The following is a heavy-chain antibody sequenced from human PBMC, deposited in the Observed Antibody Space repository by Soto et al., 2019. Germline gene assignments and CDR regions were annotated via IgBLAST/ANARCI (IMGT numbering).Heavy chain of an antibody. D-gene: IGHD5-12*01. CDR3: ASDIVATTGYYFDY. J-gene: IGHJ4*02. CDR1: GYTFTSYA. V-gene: IGHV1-3*01. CDR2: INAGNGNT. Sequence: ASVKVSCKASGYTFTSYAMHWVRQAPGQRLEWMGWINAGNGNTKYSQKFQGRVAITRDTSASTAYMELSSLRSEDTAVYYCASDIVATTGYYFDYWGQGTLVTVSS.